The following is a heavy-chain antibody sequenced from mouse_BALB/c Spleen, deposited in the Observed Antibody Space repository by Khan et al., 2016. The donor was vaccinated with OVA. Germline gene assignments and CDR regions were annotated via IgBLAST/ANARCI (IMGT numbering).Heavy chain of an antibody. J-gene: IGHJ3*01. CDR2: VNPYNGDT. CDR3: ARDCELFPY. CDR1: GYSFTVYY. V-gene: IGHV1-20*01. Sequence: VRLQQSGPDLVKPGASVKISCKASGYSFTVYYMTWLMQSHGKSPEWIGRVNPYNGDTTYNQNFKGKAILTVDKSSNTAYMQLSSLTSEDSAVFYCARDCELFPYWGQGTLVTVSA.